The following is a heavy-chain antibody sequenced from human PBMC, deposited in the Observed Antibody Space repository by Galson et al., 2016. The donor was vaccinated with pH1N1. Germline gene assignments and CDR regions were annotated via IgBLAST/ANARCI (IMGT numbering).Heavy chain of an antibody. Sequence: SVKVSCKASGGTFSSFGISWVRQAPGQGLEWMGGIIGMFAKTNYAQKFQGRVMITADELKSTAYMDLSSLTSEDTAVYYCARSPGYMVTALDNWGHGTLVTVSS. CDR1: GGTFSSFG. D-gene: IGHD2-21*02. CDR3: ARSPGYMVTALDN. CDR2: IIGMFAKT. V-gene: IGHV1-69*13. J-gene: IGHJ4*01.